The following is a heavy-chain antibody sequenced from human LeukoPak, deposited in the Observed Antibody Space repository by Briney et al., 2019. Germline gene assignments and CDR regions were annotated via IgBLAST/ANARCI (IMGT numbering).Heavy chain of an antibody. CDR1: GGTFSSDT. CDR2: IIPILGIA. J-gene: IGHJ4*02. V-gene: IGHV1-69*02. D-gene: IGHD2-15*01. Sequence: SVKVSCKASGGTFSSDTISWVRQAPGQGLEWMGRIIPILGIANYAQKFQGRVTITADKSTSTAYMELSSLRSEDTAVYYCARGAGGYCSGGSCYSYYFDYWGQGTLVTVSS. CDR3: ARGAGGYCSGGSCYSYYFDY.